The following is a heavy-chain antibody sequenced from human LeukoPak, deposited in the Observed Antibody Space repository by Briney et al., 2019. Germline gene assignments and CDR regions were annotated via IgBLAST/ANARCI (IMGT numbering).Heavy chain of an antibody. CDR1: GGTFSSYA. J-gene: IGHJ1*01. CDR3: AMLGYCSGGSCYQPAEYFQH. V-gene: IGHV1-69*01. Sequence: SVKVSCKASGGTFSSYAINWVRQAPGQGLEWMGGIIPIFGTANYAQKFQGRVTITADESTSTAYMELSSLRSEDTAVYYCAMLGYCSGGSCYQPAEYFQHWGQGTLVTVSS. CDR2: IIPIFGTA. D-gene: IGHD2-15*01.